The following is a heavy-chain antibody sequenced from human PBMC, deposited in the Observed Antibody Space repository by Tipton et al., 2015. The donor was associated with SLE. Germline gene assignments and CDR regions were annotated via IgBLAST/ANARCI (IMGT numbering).Heavy chain of an antibody. D-gene: IGHD2-2*01. CDR1: GGSISSGGYY. CDR2: IYYSGST. V-gene: IGHV4-31*03. Sequence: LRLSCTVSGGSISSGGYYWSWIRQHPGKGLEWIGYIYYSGSTYYNPSLKSRVTISVDTSKNQFSLKLSSVTAADTAVYYCAREGCSSTSCYGYYYMDVWGKGTTVTVS. J-gene: IGHJ6*03. CDR3: AREGCSSTSCYGYYYMDV.